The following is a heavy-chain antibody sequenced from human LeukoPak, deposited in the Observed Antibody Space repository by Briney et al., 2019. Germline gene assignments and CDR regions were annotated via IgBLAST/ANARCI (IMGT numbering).Heavy chain of an antibody. J-gene: IGHJ3*02. CDR1: GFTFSNAW. V-gene: IGHV4-59*08. CDR2: IYYSGST. Sequence: GSLRLSCAASGFTFSNAWMSWIRQPPGKGLEWIGYIYYSGSTNYNPSLKSRVTISVDTSKNQFSLKLSSVTAADTAVYFCARGPYSYDSSGAFDIWGQGTMVTVSS. CDR3: ARGPYSYDSSGAFDI. D-gene: IGHD3-22*01.